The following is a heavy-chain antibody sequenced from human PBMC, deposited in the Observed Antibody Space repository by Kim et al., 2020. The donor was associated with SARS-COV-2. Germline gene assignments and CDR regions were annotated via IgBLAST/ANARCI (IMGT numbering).Heavy chain of an antibody. V-gene: IGHV3-23*01. Sequence: SVKGRFNISRDNSKNTLYLQMNSLRAEDTAVYYCAKGPAYDFWSGYHLDYWGQGTLVTVSS. D-gene: IGHD3-3*01. J-gene: IGHJ4*02. CDR3: AKGPAYDFWSGYHLDY.